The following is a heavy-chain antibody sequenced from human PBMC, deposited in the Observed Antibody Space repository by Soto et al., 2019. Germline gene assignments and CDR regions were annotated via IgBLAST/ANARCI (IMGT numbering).Heavy chain of an antibody. CDR3: ARHAGTYYYTDMDA. Sequence: QVQLVQSGAEVKKPGSSVKVSCKASGGTFSTYAISWVRQAPGQGLEWMGGVIPILGTTNNAQKFQGRVTITEDESTGTDYMELSSLRSEDTAVYFCARHAGTYYYTDMDAWGHGTTVTVSS. D-gene: IGHD1-1*01. CDR1: GGTFSTYA. V-gene: IGHV1-69*12. CDR2: VIPILGTT. J-gene: IGHJ6*02.